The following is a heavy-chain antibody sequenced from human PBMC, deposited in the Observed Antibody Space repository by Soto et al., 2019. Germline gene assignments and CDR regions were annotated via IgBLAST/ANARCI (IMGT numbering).Heavy chain of an antibody. CDR3: ARQLRLHWGYYYIDV. D-gene: IGHD3-16*01. V-gene: IGHV5-51*01. CDR1: GYSFTSYW. Sequence: GESLKISCKGSGYSFTSYWIGWVRQMPGKGLEWMGIIYPGDSDTRYSPSFQGQVTISADKSISTAYLQWSSLKASDTAMYYCARQLRLHWGYYYIDVCYKATTVTVSS. J-gene: IGHJ6*03. CDR2: IYPGDSDT.